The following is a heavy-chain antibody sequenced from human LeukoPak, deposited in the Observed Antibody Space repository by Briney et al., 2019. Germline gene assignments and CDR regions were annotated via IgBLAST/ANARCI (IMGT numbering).Heavy chain of an antibody. D-gene: IGHD3-3*01. Sequence: PGGSLRLSCAASGFTFSSYGMHWVRQAPGKGLEWVALISYDGSNEYYADSVKGRFTISRDKSKNTLYLQMNSLRAEDTAVYYCARWSGDYSFDFWGQGTLVTVSS. J-gene: IGHJ4*02. CDR1: GFTFSSYG. CDR3: ARWSGDYSFDF. CDR2: ISYDGSNE. V-gene: IGHV3-30*03.